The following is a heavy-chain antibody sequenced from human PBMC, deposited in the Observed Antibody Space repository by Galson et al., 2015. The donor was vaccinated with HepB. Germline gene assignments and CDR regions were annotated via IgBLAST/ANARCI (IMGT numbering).Heavy chain of an antibody. D-gene: IGHD3-16*02. J-gene: IGHJ5*02. CDR3: ARGAITFGGVIPGRWFDP. V-gene: IGHV6-1*01. CDR1: GDSVSSNSAA. CDR2: TYYRSKWYN. Sequence: CAISGDSVSSNSAAWNWIRQSPSRGLEWLGRTYYRSKWYNDYAVSVKSRITINPDTSKNQFSLQLNSVTPEDTAVYYCARGAITFGGVIPGRWFDPWGQGTLVTVSS.